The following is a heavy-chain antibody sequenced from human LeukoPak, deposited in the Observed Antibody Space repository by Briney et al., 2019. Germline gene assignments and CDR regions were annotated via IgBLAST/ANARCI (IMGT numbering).Heavy chain of an antibody. J-gene: IGHJ4*02. CDR1: GFPVSREH. V-gene: IGHV3-53*01. CDR3: AKRGSYSSSFTSTFDY. CDR2: IYRGGPT. D-gene: IGHD6-6*01. Sequence: GGSLRLSCAVSGFPVSREHMYWVRQAPGKGLEWVSAIYRGGPTYYADSVKGRFTISRDNPKNTLYLQMNSLRAEDTAVYYCAKRGSYSSSFTSTFDYWGQGTLVTVSS.